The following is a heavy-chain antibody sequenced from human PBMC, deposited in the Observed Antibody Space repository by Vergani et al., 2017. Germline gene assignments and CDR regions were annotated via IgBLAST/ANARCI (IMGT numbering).Heavy chain of an antibody. Sequence: QVQLVESGGGVVQPGRSLRLSCAASGFTFSSYGMHWVRQAPGKGLEWVAVISYDGSNKYYADSVKGRFTISRDNSKNTLYLQMNSLRAEDTAVYYCAREGRSSGWYEVGYYYYYYGMDVWGQGTTVTVSS. CDR1: GFTFSSYG. CDR3: AREGRSSGWYEVGYYYYYYGMDV. CDR2: ISYDGSNK. D-gene: IGHD6-19*01. J-gene: IGHJ6*02. V-gene: IGHV3-30*03.